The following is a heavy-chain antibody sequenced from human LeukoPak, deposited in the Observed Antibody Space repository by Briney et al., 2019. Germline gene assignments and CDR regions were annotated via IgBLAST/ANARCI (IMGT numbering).Heavy chain of an antibody. CDR3: ARVVRAAAGTYYYYYYMDV. V-gene: IGHV1-69*05. D-gene: IGHD6-13*01. CDR2: IIPIFGTA. Sequence: SVKVSCKASGGTFSSYAISWVRQAPGQGLEWMGGIIPIFGTANYALKFQGRVTITTDESTSTAYMELSSLRSEDTAVYYCARVVRAAAGTYYYYYYMDVWGKGTTVTVSS. J-gene: IGHJ6*03. CDR1: GGTFSSYA.